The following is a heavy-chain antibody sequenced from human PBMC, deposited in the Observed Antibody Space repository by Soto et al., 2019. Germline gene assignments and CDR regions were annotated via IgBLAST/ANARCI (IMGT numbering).Heavy chain of an antibody. D-gene: IGHD3-9*01. CDR3: ARETYYDILTGYRYTYYMDV. J-gene: IGHJ6*03. Sequence: PGGSLRLSCAASGFSFSSYSMNWVRQAPGKGLEWVSSISSSSSYIYYADSVKCRFTISRDNAKNSLYLQMNSLRAEDTAVYYCARETYYDILTGYRYTYYMDVWGKGTTVTVSS. CDR2: ISSSSSYI. CDR1: GFSFSSYS. V-gene: IGHV3-21*01.